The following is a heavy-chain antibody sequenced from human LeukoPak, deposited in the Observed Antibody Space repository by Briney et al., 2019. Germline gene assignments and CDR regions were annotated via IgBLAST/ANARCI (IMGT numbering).Heavy chain of an antibody. CDR1: GFTFSNYS. CDR3: ARDRGEYSSSWYWFDP. V-gene: IGHV3-21*01. D-gene: IGHD6-13*01. Sequence: GGSLRLSCAASGFTFSNYSMNWVRQAPGKGLEWVSSISSSSSYIYYADSVKGRFTISRDNAKNSLYLQMNSLRAEDTAVYYCARDRGEYSSSWYWFDPWGQGTLVTVSS. J-gene: IGHJ5*02. CDR2: ISSSSSYI.